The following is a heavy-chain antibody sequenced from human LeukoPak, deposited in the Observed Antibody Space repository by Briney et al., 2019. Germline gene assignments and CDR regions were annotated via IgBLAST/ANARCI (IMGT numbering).Heavy chain of an antibody. Sequence: PSETLSLTCTVSGDSISYYYWSWIRRPPRKGLEWIRKTDYSGNTNYNPSLKSRVTISVDTSKNQFSLKLSSVTAADTAVYYCARVRGYSYDASDFDYWGQGTLATVSS. CDR3: ARVRGYSYDASDFDY. D-gene: IGHD5-18*01. CDR1: GDSISYYY. CDR2: TDYSGNT. J-gene: IGHJ4*02. V-gene: IGHV4-59*01.